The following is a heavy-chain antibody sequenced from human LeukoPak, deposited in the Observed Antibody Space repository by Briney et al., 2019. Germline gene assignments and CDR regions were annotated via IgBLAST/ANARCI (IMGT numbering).Heavy chain of an antibody. J-gene: IGHJ4*02. CDR3: VKSERGPLNY. CDR2: ISSEGGST. D-gene: IGHD1-1*01. Sequence: GGSLRLSCVASGFTLSTYSMHWVRQAPGKGLEYVSAISSEGGSTYYADSVKGRFTISRDNSKNTLYLQMSSLRAEDTAVYYCVKSERGPLNYWGQGTLVTVSS. CDR1: GFTLSTYS. V-gene: IGHV3-64D*06.